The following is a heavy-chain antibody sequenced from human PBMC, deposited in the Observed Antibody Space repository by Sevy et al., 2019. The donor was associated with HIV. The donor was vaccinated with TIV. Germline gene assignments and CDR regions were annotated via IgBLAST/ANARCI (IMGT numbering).Heavy chain of an antibody. CDR1: GGSISSSSYY. J-gene: IGHJ6*02. CDR3: ARHSTDYYDSSGYYYLDYYYYYGMDV. Sequence: SETLSLTCTVSGGSISSSSYYWGWIRQPPGKGLEWIGSIYYSGSTYYNPSLKRRVTISVDTSKNQFSLKLGSVTAAKTAVYYCARHSTDYYDSSGYYYLDYYYYYGMDVWGQGTTVTVSS. CDR2: IYYSGST. V-gene: IGHV4-39*01. D-gene: IGHD3-22*01.